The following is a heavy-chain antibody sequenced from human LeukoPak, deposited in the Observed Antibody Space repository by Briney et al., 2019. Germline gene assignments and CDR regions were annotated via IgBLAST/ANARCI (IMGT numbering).Heavy chain of an antibody. D-gene: IGHD3-22*01. V-gene: IGHV1-18*01. CDR1: GHTFTSYG. J-gene: IGHJ4*02. CDR2: ISAYNGNT. Sequence: ASVKVSCKASGHTFTSYGISWVRQAPGQGLEWMGWISAYNGNTNYAQKLQGRVTMTTDTSTSTAYMELRSLRSDDTAVYYCARDSPHYYDSSGYYPYYFDYWGQGTLVTVSS. CDR3: ARDSPHYYDSSGYYPYYFDY.